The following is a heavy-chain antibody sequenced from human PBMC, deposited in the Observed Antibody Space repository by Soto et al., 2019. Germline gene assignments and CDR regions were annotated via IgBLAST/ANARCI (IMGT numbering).Heavy chain of an antibody. CDR2: ISGYNGNK. J-gene: IGHJ4*02. Sequence: QVQLVQAGAEVKKPGASVKVSCKASGYPFTSYGISWVRQAPGQGLEWMGWISGYNGNKKYAQKLHGRVTMTTNTSTTTAYMEVSTLRSDDTAVSYSARDTKSFDYWGQGTLFTVSS. V-gene: IGHV1-18*01. CDR1: GYPFTSYG. CDR3: ARDTKSFDY.